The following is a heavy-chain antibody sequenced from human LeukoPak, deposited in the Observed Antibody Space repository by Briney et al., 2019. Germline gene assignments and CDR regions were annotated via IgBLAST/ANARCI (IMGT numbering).Heavy chain of an antibody. D-gene: IGHD3-10*01. V-gene: IGHV3-74*01. CDR3: ARDITLTRGGRSDY. J-gene: IGHJ4*01. Sequence: GGSLRLSCAASGFTFSRYWMYWVRQAPGKGLVWVSRINTDGRTTNYADPVKGRFTISRDNAKNTLYLQMNSLRAEDTAVYYCARDITLTRGGRSDYWGHGTLVTVSA. CDR2: INTDGRTT. CDR1: GFTFSRYW.